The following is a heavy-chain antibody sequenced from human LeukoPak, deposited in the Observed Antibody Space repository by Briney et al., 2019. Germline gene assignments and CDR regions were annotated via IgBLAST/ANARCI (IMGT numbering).Heavy chain of an antibody. V-gene: IGHV4-31*01. CDR2: TYYSGNT. Sequence: SQTLSLTCTVSGGSFKSGDHYWAWIRQHPGRGLEWLGYTYYSGNTYYNPSLKSPVTISVDTSKNQFSLTLNSVSAADTAVYYCASFGAFDVWGQGTMVTVSS. CDR1: GGSFKSGDHY. J-gene: IGHJ3*01. CDR3: ASFGAFDV. D-gene: IGHD2/OR15-2a*01.